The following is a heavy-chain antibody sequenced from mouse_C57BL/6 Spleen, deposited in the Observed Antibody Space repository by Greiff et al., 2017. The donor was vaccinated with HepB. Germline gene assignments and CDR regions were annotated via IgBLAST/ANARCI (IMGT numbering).Heavy chain of an antibody. Sequence: DVKLVESGGGLVQPKGSLKLSCAASGFTFNTYAMHWVRQAPGKGLEWVARIRSKSSNYATYYADSVKDRFTISRDDSQSMLYLQMNNLKTEDTAMYYCVRGGTTGYYYAMDYWGQGTSVTVSS. CDR2: IRSKSSNYAT. V-gene: IGHV10-3*01. CDR1: GFTFNTYA. D-gene: IGHD1-1*01. CDR3: VRGGTTGYYYAMDY. J-gene: IGHJ4*01.